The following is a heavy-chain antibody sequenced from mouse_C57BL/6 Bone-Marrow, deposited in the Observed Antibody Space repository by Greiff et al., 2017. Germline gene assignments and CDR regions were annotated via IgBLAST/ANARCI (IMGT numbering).Heavy chain of an antibody. Sequence: EVKLVESGGDLVKPGGSLKLSCAASGFTFSSYGMSWVRQTPDKRLEWVATISSGGSYTYYPDSVKGRFTISRDNAKNTLYLHMSSLKSEDTAMYYCARRCLDYWGQGTTLTVSS. CDR2: ISSGGSYT. CDR1: GFTFSSYG. V-gene: IGHV5-6*02. J-gene: IGHJ2*01. CDR3: ARRCLDY.